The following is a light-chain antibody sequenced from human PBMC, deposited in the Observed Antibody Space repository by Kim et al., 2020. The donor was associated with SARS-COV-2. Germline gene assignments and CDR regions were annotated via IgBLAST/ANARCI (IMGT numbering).Light chain of an antibody. CDR3: QQYRSYPLT. Sequence: DNQMTQSPSALSASVGDRVTITCRASQSIVSWLAWYQEKPGKAPKVLIYDASTLESGVPSRFSGSGSGTEFTLTISSLQPDDFATYYCQQYRSYPLTFGGGTKVDIK. CDR2: DAS. J-gene: IGKJ4*01. V-gene: IGKV1-5*01. CDR1: QSIVSW.